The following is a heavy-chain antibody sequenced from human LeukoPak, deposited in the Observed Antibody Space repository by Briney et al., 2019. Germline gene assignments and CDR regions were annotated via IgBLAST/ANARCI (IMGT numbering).Heavy chain of an antibody. CDR1: GFTFSNYW. CDR2: TKQVGSQT. D-gene: IGHD1-1*01. V-gene: IGHV3-7*01. CDR3: ATNSGKRFDY. J-gene: IGHJ4*02. Sequence: GGSLRLSCAASGFTFSNYWMSWVRQTPGERLEYLANTKQVGSQTYYMDSVKGRFTISRDNAKNSLYLQMNSLRVEDTAVYYCATNSGKRFDYWGQGTLATVSS.